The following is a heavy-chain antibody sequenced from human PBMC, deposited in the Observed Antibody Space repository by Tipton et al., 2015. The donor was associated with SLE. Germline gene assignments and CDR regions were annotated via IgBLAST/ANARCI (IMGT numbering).Heavy chain of an antibody. CDR1: GFTFSTYS. CDR3: AREVGGWESSYFDY. Sequence: SLRLSCAASGFTFSTYSMNWVRLAPGKGLEWVSSISSGSSYIYYADSVKGRFTISRDNAKNSLYLQMNSLRAEDTAVYYCAREVGGWESSYFDYWGQGTLVTVSS. CDR2: ISSGSSYI. J-gene: IGHJ4*02. V-gene: IGHV3-21*01. D-gene: IGHD1-26*01.